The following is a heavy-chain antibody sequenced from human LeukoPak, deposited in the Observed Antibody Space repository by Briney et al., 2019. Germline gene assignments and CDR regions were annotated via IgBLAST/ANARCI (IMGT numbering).Heavy chain of an antibody. V-gene: IGHV1-18*01. J-gene: IGHJ4*02. Sequence: ASVTVSCTSSGYTFTIYGISWVRQAPGQGLEWMGWISPYNGNTNYVQKLQGRVTMTTDTSTSTAYMELRSLRSDDTAVYYCAREEYGYVWGSYRSEFWGQGTLVTVSS. CDR3: AREEYGYVWGSYRSEF. CDR1: GYTFTIYG. D-gene: IGHD3-16*02. CDR2: ISPYNGNT.